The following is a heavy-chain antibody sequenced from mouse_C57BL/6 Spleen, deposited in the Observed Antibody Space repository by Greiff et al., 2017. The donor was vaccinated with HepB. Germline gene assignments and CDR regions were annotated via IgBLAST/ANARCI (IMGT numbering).Heavy chain of an antibody. Sequence: QVQLQQSGAELVRPGTSVKVSCKASGYAFTNYLIEWVKQRPGQGLEWIGVINPGSGGTNYNEKFKGKATLTADKSSSTAYMQLSSLTSEDSAVYFCARPQNYYYAMDYWGQGTSVTVSS. J-gene: IGHJ4*01. CDR1: GYAFTNYL. CDR2: INPGSGGT. CDR3: ARPQNYYYAMDY. V-gene: IGHV1-54*01.